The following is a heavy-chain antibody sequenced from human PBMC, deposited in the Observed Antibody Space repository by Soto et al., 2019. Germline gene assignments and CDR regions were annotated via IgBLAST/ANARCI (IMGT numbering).Heavy chain of an antibody. V-gene: IGHV3-15*01. CDR3: TTEVLRFYEWPHSSDY. Sequence: GGSLRLSCAGSGCTFSNSWMSWVRQAPGKGLEWVGRIKSNTNGGTTYYATPVRGRFTISRDDSKNTMYLQMTSLKPEDTAVYYCTTEVLRFYEWPHSSDYWGQGTLVTVSS. CDR2: IKSNTNGGTT. CDR1: GCTFSNSW. J-gene: IGHJ4*02. D-gene: IGHD3-3*01.